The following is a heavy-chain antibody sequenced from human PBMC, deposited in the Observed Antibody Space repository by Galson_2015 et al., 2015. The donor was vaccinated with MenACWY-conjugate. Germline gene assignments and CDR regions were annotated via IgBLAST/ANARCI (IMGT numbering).Heavy chain of an antibody. CDR1: GLTFSSFA. CDR2: ISGSGGST. V-gene: IGHV3-23*01. D-gene: IGHD3-10*01. J-gene: IGHJ4*02. CDR3: AKAKLAMVRGVSPDY. Sequence: SLRLSCAASGLTFSSFAMNWVRQAPGKGLEWVSGISGSGGSTYYADSVKGRFTISRDNSKNTLYLLMNSLRAEDTALYYCAKAKLAMVRGVSPDYWGQGTLVTVSS.